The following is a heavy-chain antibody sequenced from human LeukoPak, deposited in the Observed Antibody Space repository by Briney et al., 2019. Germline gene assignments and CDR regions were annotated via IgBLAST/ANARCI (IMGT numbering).Heavy chain of an antibody. CDR2: IYISGTI. J-gene: IGHJ4*02. CDR1: GGSINSGNYY. V-gene: IGHV4-61*02. CDR3: ARCGVPRSFDY. D-gene: IGHD6-25*01. Sequence: SSQTLSLPCTVSGGSINSGNYYWSWIRQPAGKGLEWIGRIYISGTINYNPSLKSRVTISLDTSKRQFSLKLSSVTAADTAVYYCARCGVPRSFDYWGLGTLVTVSS.